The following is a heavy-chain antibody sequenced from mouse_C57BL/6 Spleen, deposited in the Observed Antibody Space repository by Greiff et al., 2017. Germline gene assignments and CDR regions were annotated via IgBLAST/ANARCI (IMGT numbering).Heavy chain of an antibody. CDR2: IDPANGNT. CDR1: GFNIKNTY. CDR3: ARNYYGSNWFAY. V-gene: IGHV14-3*01. J-gene: IGHJ3*01. D-gene: IGHD1-1*01. Sequence: EVKLVESVAELVRPGASVKLSCTASGFNIKNTYMHWVKQRPEQGLEWIGRIDPANGNTKYAPKFQGKATITADTSSNTAYLQLSSLTSEDTAIYYCARNYYGSNWFAYWGQGTLVTVSA.